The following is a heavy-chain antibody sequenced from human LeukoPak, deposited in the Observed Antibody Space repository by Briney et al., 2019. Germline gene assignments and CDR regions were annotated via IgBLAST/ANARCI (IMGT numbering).Heavy chain of an antibody. CDR1: GGSISSSSYY. CDR2: IYYSGST. V-gene: IGHV4-39*01. CDR3: AALYSSSWYNGMDV. J-gene: IGHJ6*02. D-gene: IGHD6-13*01. Sequence: SETLSLTCAVSGGSISSSSYYWGWIRQPPGKGLEWIGSIYYSGSTYYNPSLKSRVTISVDTSKNQFSLKLSSVTAADTAVYYCAALYSSSWYNGMDVWGQGTTVTVSS.